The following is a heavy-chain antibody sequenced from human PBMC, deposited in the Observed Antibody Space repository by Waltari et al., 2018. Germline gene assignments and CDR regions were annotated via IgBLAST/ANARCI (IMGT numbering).Heavy chain of an antibody. V-gene: IGHV4-39*07. CDR1: VAPISNRNYY. Sequence: QLHLQGSGRGLLKPSMTRSPPGIVSVAPISNRNYYWGWIRQPPGKGLEWIGSIYYSGSTYYNPSLKSRVTISVDTSKNQLSLKMNSVTAADTAVYYCDAMDSSNYYRFDYWGQGTLVTVSS. J-gene: IGHJ4*02. CDR2: IYYSGST. CDR3: DAMDSSNYYRFDY. D-gene: IGHD3-22*01.